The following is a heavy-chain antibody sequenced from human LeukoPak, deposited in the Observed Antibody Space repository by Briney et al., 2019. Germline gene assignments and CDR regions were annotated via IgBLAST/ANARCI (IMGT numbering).Heavy chain of an antibody. Sequence: PSETLSLTCTVSGGSITSYHWTWIRQPPGKGLEWIGHIYYSGSTNYNPSLKSRVTISVDTSKNQFSLKVSPVTAADTAVYYCARRGGDFVLGYWAQGTLVTVSS. V-gene: IGHV4-59*08. CDR1: GGSITSYH. CDR2: IYYSGST. D-gene: IGHD2-21*02. J-gene: IGHJ4*02. CDR3: ARRGGDFVLGY.